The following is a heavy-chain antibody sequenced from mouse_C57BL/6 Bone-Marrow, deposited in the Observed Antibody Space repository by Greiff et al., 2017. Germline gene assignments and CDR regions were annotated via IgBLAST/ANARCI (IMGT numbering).Heavy chain of an antibody. V-gene: IGHV1-54*01. CDR1: GYAFTNSL. D-gene: IGHD1-2*01. CDR3: ARGCGYGEYFDY. Sequence: QVQLQQSGAELVRPGTSVKVSCKVSGYAFTNSLLEWVKQRPGQGLEGFGVFNPGSGGTNSNEKFKGKATLTADKSSSPANMHLSLLTSEYAAVYFCARGCGYGEYFDYWGQGTTLTVSS. CDR2: FNPGSGGT. J-gene: IGHJ2*01.